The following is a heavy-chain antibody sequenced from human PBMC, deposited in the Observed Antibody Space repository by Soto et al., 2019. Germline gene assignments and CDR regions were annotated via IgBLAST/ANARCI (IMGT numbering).Heavy chain of an antibody. CDR3: ARADPAASVGY. CDR2: ISYSVST. Sequence: SETLSLTCTVSGGSMSSHYWTWLRQSPGKGLEWIGYISYSVSTYYNPSLKSRVSISADTSKNQFSLRMNSMIAADTAVYYCARADPAASVGYWGQGTLVTVST. J-gene: IGHJ4*02. D-gene: IGHD2-2*01. CDR1: GGSMSSHY. V-gene: IGHV4-59*11.